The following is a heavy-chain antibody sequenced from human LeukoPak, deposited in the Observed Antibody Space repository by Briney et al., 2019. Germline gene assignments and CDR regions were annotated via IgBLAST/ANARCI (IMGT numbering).Heavy chain of an antibody. CDR3: AGGLRYFDPPTFDL. J-gene: IGHJ2*01. V-gene: IGHV4-34*01. CDR2: INHSGST. CDR1: GGSFSGYY. D-gene: IGHD3-9*01. Sequence: PSETLSLTCAVYGGSFSGYYWSWIRQPPGKGLEWIGEINHSGSTNYNPSLKSRVTISVDTSKNQFSLKLSSVTAADTAVYYCAGGLRYFDPPTFDLWGRGTLVTVSS.